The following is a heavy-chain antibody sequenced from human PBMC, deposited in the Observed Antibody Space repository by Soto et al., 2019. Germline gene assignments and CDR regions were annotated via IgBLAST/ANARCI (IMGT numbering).Heavy chain of an antibody. CDR2: IKSKTDGGTT. V-gene: IGHV3-15*01. Sequence: GSLRLSFSASGLIFRIAWMIWVPQAPGKGLEWVGGIKSKTDGGTTDYAAPVKGRFTISRDDSKNTLYLQMNSLKTEDTAVYSCTTGHLNYDSIGYVWGQGTLVIGSA. J-gene: IGHJ4*02. D-gene: IGHD3-22*01. CDR3: TTGHLNYDSIGYV. CDR1: GLIFRIAW.